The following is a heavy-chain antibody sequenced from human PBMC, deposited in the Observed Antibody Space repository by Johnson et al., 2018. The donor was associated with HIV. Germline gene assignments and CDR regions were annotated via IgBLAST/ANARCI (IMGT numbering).Heavy chain of an antibody. CDR3: AVVRVGAFDI. J-gene: IGHJ3*02. V-gene: IGHV3-66*02. CDR2: IYSGGSK. D-gene: IGHD2-2*01. CDR1: GFTVSSDY. Sequence: MQLVESGGGLVQPGGSLRLSCAASGFTVSSDYMTWVRQAPGKGLEWVAIIYSGGSKYYTRSVKGRFTTSRDNYKNMLFLQIKSLRVDDTAVYYCAVVRVGAFDIWGQGTMVTVSS.